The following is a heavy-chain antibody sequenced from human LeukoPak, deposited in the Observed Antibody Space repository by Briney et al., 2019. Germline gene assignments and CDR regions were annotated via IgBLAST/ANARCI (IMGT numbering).Heavy chain of an antibody. D-gene: IGHD6-6*01. Sequence: GGSLRLSCAASGFTLSSYSMNWVRQAPGKGLEWVSSISSSSSYIYYADSVKGRFTISRDNAKNSLYLQMSSLRAEDTAVYYCARGVKYSSSCLGYWGQGTLAPSPQ. J-gene: IGHJ4*02. V-gene: IGHV3-21*01. CDR1: GFTLSSYS. CDR3: ARGVKYSSSCLGY. CDR2: ISSSSSYI.